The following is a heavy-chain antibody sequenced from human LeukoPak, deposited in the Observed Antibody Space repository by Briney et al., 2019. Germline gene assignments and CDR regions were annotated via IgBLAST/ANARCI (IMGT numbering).Heavy chain of an antibody. J-gene: IGHJ4*02. CDR3: ARTASAGTLGGVDGY. CDR2: MNPNSGNT. Sequence: ASVKVSCKASGYTFTSYDINWVRQATGQGLEWMGWMNPNSGNTVYAQKFQGRVNMTRNTSISTAYMELSSLRSEDTAVYYCARTASAGTLGGVDGYWGQGTLVTVSS. CDR1: GYTFTSYD. V-gene: IGHV1-8*01. D-gene: IGHD6-19*01.